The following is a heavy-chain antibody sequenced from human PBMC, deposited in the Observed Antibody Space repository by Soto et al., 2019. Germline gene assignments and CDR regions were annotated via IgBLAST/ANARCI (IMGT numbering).Heavy chain of an antibody. CDR2: IYYSGST. D-gene: IGHD4-17*01. CDR3: ARKATVTTCFDY. CDR1: GGSISSGGYY. V-gene: IGHV4-31*03. J-gene: IGHJ4*02. Sequence: QVQLQESGSGLFKPSQPLSLTCPVSGGSISSGGYYWSWIRQHPGQGLEWIGYIYYSGSTYYNPSLKSRVTISVDTSKNQFSLKLSSVTAADTSVYYCARKATVTTCFDYWGQGTLVTVSS.